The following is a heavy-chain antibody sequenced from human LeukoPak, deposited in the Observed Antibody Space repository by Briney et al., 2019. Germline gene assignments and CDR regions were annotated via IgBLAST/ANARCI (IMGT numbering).Heavy chain of an antibody. CDR3: ARRTAGDCTGGSCYGFQH. V-gene: IGHV3-48*04. CDR1: GFTFSSYS. CDR2: ISSSSSII. J-gene: IGHJ1*01. D-gene: IGHD2-15*01. Sequence: GGSLRLSCTASGFTFSSYSMNWVRQAPEKGLEWVSYISSSSSIIYYADSVKGRFTISRDNAKNSLHLQMNSLRAEDTAVYYCARRTAGDCTGGSCYGFQHWGQGTLVTVSS.